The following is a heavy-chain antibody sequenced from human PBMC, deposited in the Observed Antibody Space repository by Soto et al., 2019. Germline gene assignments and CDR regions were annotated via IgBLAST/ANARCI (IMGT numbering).Heavy chain of an antibody. Sequence: SETLSITCAVSGGSISSGGYSWSWIRQPPGKGLQWIGYIYHSESTYYNPSLKSRVTISVDRSKNQVSLKMNSVTAADTAVYYCARVVIASRGRYYYFYGMDVWGLGTSVT. CDR1: GGSISSGGYS. V-gene: IGHV4-30-2*01. CDR3: ARVVIASRGRYYYFYGMDV. J-gene: IGHJ6*02. D-gene: IGHD2-21*01. CDR2: IYHSEST.